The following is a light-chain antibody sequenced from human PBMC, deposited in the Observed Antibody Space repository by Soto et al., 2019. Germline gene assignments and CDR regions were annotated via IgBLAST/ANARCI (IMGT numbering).Light chain of an antibody. CDR1: QSVSIY. Sequence: DILMTQSPSSLSASVGDRVTISCRASQSVSIYLNWYQQKPGKAPKLLIYAASSLQSGVPSRFSGSGSGTDFTLTISSLQPEDSATYYCQQSYNTPRTFGQGTKVEIK. V-gene: IGKV1-39*01. J-gene: IGKJ1*01. CDR2: AAS. CDR3: QQSYNTPRT.